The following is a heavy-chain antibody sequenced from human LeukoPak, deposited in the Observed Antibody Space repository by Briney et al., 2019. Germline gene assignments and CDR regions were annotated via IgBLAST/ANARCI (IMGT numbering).Heavy chain of an antibody. CDR2: INPNSGGT. CDR3: ARDPHYYDSSGYPDY. V-gene: IGHV1-2*04. J-gene: IGHJ4*02. Sequence: ASVKVSCKASGYNFTGYYMHWVRQAPGQGLEWMGWINPNSGGTKYAQKFQGWVTMTRDTSISTAYMELSRLRSDDTAVYYCARDPHYYDSSGYPDYWGQGTLVTVSS. CDR1: GYNFTGYY. D-gene: IGHD3-22*01.